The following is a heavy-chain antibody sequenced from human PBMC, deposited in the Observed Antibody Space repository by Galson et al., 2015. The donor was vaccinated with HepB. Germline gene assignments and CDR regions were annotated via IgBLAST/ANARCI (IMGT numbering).Heavy chain of an antibody. CDR3: AREIVAGTQPRRLNTWFDL. V-gene: IGHV3-21*06. D-gene: IGHD6-19*01. Sequence: SLRLSCAASGFNFISYNINWVRQAPGQGLEWVSQISSSGSYKLYAASVKGRFTISRDNAKNALYLQMNSLRAEDTAVYYCAREIVAGTQPRRLNTWFDLWGQGTVVTVSS. CDR1: GFNFISYN. J-gene: IGHJ5*02. CDR2: ISSSGSYK.